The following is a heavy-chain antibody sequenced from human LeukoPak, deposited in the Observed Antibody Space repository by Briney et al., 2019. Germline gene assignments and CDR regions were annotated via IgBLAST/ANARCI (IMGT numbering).Heavy chain of an antibody. CDR1: GGSISSYY. D-gene: IGHD3-9*01. J-gene: IGHJ5*02. CDR2: IYTSGST. Sequence: SETLSLTCTVSGGSISSYYWSWIRQPAGKGLEWIGRIYTSGSTNYNPSLKSRVTMPVDTSKNQFSLKLSSVTAADTAVYYCARGLDYDILTGYGNWFDPWGQGTLVTVSS. CDR3: ARGLDYDILTGYGNWFDP. V-gene: IGHV4-4*07.